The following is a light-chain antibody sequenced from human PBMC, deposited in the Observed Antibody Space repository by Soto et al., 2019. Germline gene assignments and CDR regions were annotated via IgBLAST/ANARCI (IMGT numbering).Light chain of an antibody. J-gene: IGKJ5*01. Sequence: EIVLTQSPGTLSLSPGERATLSCRASQSVSSSYLAWYQQKPGQAPRLLIYGASSRATGIPDRFSGSGSGTDFTLTISRLQPEDSATYYCQHIYSPPHTFGQGTRLEIK. CDR3: QHIYSPPHT. CDR2: GAS. V-gene: IGKV3-20*01. CDR1: QSVSSSY.